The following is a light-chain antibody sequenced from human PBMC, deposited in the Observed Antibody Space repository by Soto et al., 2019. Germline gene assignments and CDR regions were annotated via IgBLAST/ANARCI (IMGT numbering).Light chain of an antibody. J-gene: IGKJ1*01. CDR3: QQYYNYPS. V-gene: IGKV3-15*01. CDR1: QSVSSN. Sequence: EIVMTQSTATVSVSPGERATLSCRASQSVSSNLAWYQQKPGQAPRLLIYGASTRATGVPARFSGSGSGTRFPLTIGSLESEDFSVYFCQQYYNYPSFGQAPKMDIK. CDR2: GAS.